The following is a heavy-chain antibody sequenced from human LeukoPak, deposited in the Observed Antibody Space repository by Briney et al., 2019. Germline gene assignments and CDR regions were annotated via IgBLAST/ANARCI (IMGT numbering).Heavy chain of an antibody. CDR1: GFTFSSYS. CDR3: AMGDHYYYDSSGYYDAFDI. Sequence: GGSLRLSCAASGFTFSSYSMNWVSQAPGKGLEWVSSISSSSSYIYYADSVKGRFTISRDNAKNSLYLQMNSLRAEDTAVYYCAMGDHYYYDSSGYYDAFDIWGQGTMVTVSS. D-gene: IGHD3-22*01. CDR2: ISSSSSYI. J-gene: IGHJ3*02. V-gene: IGHV3-21*01.